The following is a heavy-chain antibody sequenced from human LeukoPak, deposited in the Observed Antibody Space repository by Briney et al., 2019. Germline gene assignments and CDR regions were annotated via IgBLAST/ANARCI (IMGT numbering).Heavy chain of an antibody. V-gene: IGHV3-48*04. Sequence: PGGSLRLSCAASGFTFSSYAMNWVRQAPGKGLEWVSYISSSDNTIYYADSVKGRFTISRDNAKNSLYLQMNSLRAEDTAVYYCARTMTYRSYPIDYWGQGTLVTVSS. CDR2: ISSSDNTI. J-gene: IGHJ4*02. CDR1: GFTFSSYA. D-gene: IGHD1-26*01. CDR3: ARTMTYRSYPIDY.